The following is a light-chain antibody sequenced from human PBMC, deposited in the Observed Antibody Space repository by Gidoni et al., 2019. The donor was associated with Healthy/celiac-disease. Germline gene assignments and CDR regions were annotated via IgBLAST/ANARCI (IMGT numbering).Light chain of an antibody. J-gene: IGKJ1*01. V-gene: IGKV1-39*01. CDR2: AAS. CDR1: QSISSY. Sequence: IQMTQSPSSLSASVGDRVTITCRASQSISSYLNWYQQKPGKAPKLLIYAASSLQSGVPSRFSGSGSGTDFTLTISSLQPEDFATYYCQQSYRTPRAFGQXTKVEIK. CDR3: QQSYRTPRA.